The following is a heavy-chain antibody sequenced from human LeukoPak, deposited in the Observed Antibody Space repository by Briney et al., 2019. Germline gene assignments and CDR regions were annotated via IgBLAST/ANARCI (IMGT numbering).Heavy chain of an antibody. V-gene: IGHV3-11*01. J-gene: IGHJ3*02. CDR3: AKGTPGGGDYFLGAFDI. D-gene: IGHD4-17*01. CDR2: ISSSGSTI. CDR1: GFTFSDYY. Sequence: GGSLRLSCAASGFTFSDYYMSWIRRAPGKGLEWVSYISSSGSTIYYADSVKGRFTISRDNAKNSLYLQMNSLRAEDTAVYYCAKGTPGGGDYFLGAFDIWGQGTMVTVSS.